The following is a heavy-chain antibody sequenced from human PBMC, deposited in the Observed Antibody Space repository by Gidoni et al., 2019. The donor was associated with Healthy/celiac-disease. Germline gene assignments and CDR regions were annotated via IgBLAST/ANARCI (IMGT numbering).Heavy chain of an antibody. Sequence: EVQLLESWGGLVQPGGSLRLSCAASGFTFSSYAMSWVRQAPGKGLEWVSAISCSGGSTNSADHGKGRFTIHIDNSKNTLDLQMNSPGDEATGVYFCAKRGNPNDYWGQGTLVTVSS. D-gene: IGHD4-4*01. V-gene: IGHV3-23*01. CDR3: AKRGNPNDY. CDR2: ISCSGGST. J-gene: IGHJ4*02. CDR1: GFTFSSYA.